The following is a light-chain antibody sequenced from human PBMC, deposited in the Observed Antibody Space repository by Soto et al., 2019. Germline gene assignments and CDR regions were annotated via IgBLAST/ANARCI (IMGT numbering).Light chain of an antibody. J-gene: IGKJ4*01. CDR1: LSVSSD. Sequence: EIVMTQSPATLSVSPGERATLSCRASLSVSSDLAWYQQKRGQTPRLLIYRAFTRATGIPARFSGSGFGTDFTLTISSLQSEDFAVYYCQQYNNWPLTFGGGTKVEIK. V-gene: IGKV3-15*01. CDR3: QQYNNWPLT. CDR2: RAF.